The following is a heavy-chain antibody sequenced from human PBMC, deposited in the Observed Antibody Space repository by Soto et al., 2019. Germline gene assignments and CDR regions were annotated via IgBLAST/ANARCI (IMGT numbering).Heavy chain of an antibody. CDR1: GYTFTSYA. D-gene: IGHD5-18*01. CDR3: ARAHVGDRAMVRLVGTDV. V-gene: IGHV1-3*01. CDR2: INAGNGNT. J-gene: IGHJ6*01. Sequence: APVKVSCQTSGYTFTSYAMHWVRQAPGQRLEWMGWINAGNGNTKYSQKFQGTVTINRDTSASTAYMELSSLRSEDTAVHYGARAHVGDRAMVRLVGTDVCGLWTTVTV.